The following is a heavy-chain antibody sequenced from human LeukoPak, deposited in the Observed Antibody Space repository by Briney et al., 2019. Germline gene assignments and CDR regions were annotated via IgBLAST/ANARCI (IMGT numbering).Heavy chain of an antibody. J-gene: IGHJ4*02. Sequence: GASVKVSCKASEYTFSTYNIQWVRQAPGQGLEWMGWIDPNSGGTDFAQKFQGRVTMTRDTSITTAYMELSRLTSDDTAVYYCAFSSNGWYGFDYWGQGTLVTVSS. V-gene: IGHV1-2*02. CDR3: AFSSNGWYGFDY. D-gene: IGHD6-19*01. CDR1: EYTFSTYN. CDR2: IDPNSGGT.